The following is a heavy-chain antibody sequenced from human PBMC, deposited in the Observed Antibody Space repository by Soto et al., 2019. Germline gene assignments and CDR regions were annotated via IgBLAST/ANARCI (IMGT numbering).Heavy chain of an antibody. J-gene: IGHJ4*02. D-gene: IGHD5-12*01. CDR2: IWYDGSNK. V-gene: IGHV3-33*01. Sequence: GGSLRLSCAASGFTFSSYGMHWVRQAPGKGLEWVAVIWYDGSNKYYADSVKGRFTISRDNSKNTLYLQMNSLRAEDTAVYYCLLAARDGYNLFPLDYWGQGTLVTVSS. CDR3: LLAARDGYNLFPLDY. CDR1: GFTFSSYG.